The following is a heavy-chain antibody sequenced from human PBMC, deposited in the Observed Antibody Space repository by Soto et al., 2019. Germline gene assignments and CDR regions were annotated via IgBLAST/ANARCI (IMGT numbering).Heavy chain of an antibody. CDR1: GSSISSSSYY. Sequence: SETLSLTCTVSGSSISSSSYYWGWIRQPPGKGLEWIGSIYYSGSTYYHPSLKSRVTITADKSTSTAYMKLSSLRSEDTAVYYCARGEAIFAVVVFPYWGQGTLVTVSS. CDR2: IYYSGST. D-gene: IGHD3-3*01. J-gene: IGHJ4*02. V-gene: IGHV4-39*07. CDR3: ARGEAIFAVVVFPY.